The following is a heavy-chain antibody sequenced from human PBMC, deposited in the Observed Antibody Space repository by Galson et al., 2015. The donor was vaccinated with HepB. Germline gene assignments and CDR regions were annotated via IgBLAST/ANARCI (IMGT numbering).Heavy chain of an antibody. CDR2: ISNDGRNK. D-gene: IGHD5-18*01. Sequence: LRLSCAASEFDFSSYAMHWVRQAPRKGLEWLAVISNDGRNKYHADSVKSRITISRDNSKNTLYLQMNSLTTEDTAVYYCARAAGRGYTYGLDYWGQGTPVTASS. CDR1: EFDFSSYA. J-gene: IGHJ4*02. V-gene: IGHV3-30*14. CDR3: ARAAGRGYTYGLDY.